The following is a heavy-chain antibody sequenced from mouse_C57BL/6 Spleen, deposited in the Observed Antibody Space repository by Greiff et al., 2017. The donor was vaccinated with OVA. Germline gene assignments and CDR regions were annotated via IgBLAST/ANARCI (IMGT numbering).Heavy chain of an antibody. D-gene: IGHD2-3*01. CDR2: IYPYNGVS. Sequence: EVQRVESGPELVKPGASVKISCKASGYSFTGYYMHWVKQSHGNILDWIGYIYPYNGVSSYNQKFKGKATLTVDKSSSTAYMELRSLTSEDSAVYYCARLRDGYHYAMDYWGQGTSVTVSS. CDR3: ARLRDGYHYAMDY. CDR1: GYSFTGYY. J-gene: IGHJ4*01. V-gene: IGHV1-31*01.